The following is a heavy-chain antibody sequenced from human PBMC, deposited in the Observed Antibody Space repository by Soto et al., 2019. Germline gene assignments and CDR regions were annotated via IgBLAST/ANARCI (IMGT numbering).Heavy chain of an antibody. CDR2: MYWDDDK. J-gene: IGHJ5*02. CDR3: AHIVGAPNCFDP. CDR1: GFSLSTSGVG. D-gene: IGHD1-26*01. V-gene: IGHV2-5*02. Sequence: QITLKESGPTLVKPTQTLTLTCTFSGFSLSTSGVGVGWIRQPPGKALEWLALMYWDDDKRYSPSLKSRLTITKDTSKNQVVLTMTNMDPVDTATYYCAHIVGAPNCFDPWGQGTLVTVSS.